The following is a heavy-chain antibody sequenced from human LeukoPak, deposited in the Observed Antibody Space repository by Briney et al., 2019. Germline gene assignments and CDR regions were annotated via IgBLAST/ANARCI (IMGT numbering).Heavy chain of an antibody. CDR3: ARSVYYYDSLDP. CDR2: ISGSGDMI. D-gene: IGHD3-10*01. J-gene: IGHJ5*02. CDR1: GFTFSNYC. Sequence: PGGSLRLSCVASGFTFSNYCMSWIRQAPGKGLKWISYISGSGDMIFYADSVKGRFTVSRDNAENSLYLQMNTLSAEDTAVYYCARSVYYYDSLDPWGQGTLVTVSS. V-gene: IGHV3-11*01.